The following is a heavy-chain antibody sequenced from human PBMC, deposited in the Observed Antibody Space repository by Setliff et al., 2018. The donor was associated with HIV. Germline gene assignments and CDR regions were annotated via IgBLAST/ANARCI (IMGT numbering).Heavy chain of an antibody. J-gene: IGHJ4*02. CDR1: GFTFNTYS. Sequence: SGGSLRLSCAASGFTFNTYSIHWVRQAPGKGLEWVAVISDDGGQTYYAGSVKGRFTISRDNSKNTLYVQMKSPRAEDTAVYYCAKDRVGYGAAYLDFWGRGTLVTVSS. D-gene: IGHD4-17*01. CDR3: AKDRVGYGAAYLDF. V-gene: IGHV3-30*04. CDR2: ISDDGGQT.